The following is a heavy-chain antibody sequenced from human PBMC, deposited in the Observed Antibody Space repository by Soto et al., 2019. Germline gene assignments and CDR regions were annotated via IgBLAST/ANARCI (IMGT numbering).Heavy chain of an antibody. D-gene: IGHD5-12*01. Sequence: QVQLQESGPGLVKPSETLSLTCTVSGGSISSYYWSWIRQPPGKGLEWIGYIYYSGSTNYNPSLKSRVTISVDTSKNQFSLKLSSVTAADTAVYYCARHPHPPEWLRSYYYYYYMDVWGKGTTVTVSS. CDR3: ARHPHPPEWLRSYYYYYYMDV. J-gene: IGHJ6*03. CDR2: IYYSGST. V-gene: IGHV4-59*08. CDR1: GGSISSYY.